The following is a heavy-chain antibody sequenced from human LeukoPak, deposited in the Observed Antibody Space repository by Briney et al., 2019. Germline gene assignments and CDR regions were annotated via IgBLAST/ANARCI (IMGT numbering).Heavy chain of an antibody. V-gene: IGHV1-18*01. CDR1: GYTFTSYG. CDR2: ISAYNGNT. D-gene: IGHD4-17*01. CDR3: ARDWNLYGAKGWYFDY. J-gene: IGHJ4*02. Sequence: ASVKVSCKASGYTFTSYGISWVRQAPGQGLEWMGWISAYNGNTNYAQKLQGRVTMTTDTSTSTAYMELRSLRSDDTAVYYCARDWNLYGAKGWYFDYWGQGTLVTVSS.